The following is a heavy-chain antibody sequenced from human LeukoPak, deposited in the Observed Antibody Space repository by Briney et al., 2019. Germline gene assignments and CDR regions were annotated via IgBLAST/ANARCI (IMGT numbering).Heavy chain of an antibody. J-gene: IGHJ4*02. CDR3: ASLPYCTNGVCSTNYFDC. CDR1: GGFFSGYY. V-gene: IGHV4-34*01. Sequence: SETLSLTCAVYGGFFSGYYWSWIRQPPGKGLEWIGEINHSGSTNYNPSLKSRVTISVDTSKNQFSLKLSSVTAADTAVYYCASLPYCTNGVCSTNYFDCWGKVTLVTVSS. D-gene: IGHD2-8*01. CDR2: INHSGST.